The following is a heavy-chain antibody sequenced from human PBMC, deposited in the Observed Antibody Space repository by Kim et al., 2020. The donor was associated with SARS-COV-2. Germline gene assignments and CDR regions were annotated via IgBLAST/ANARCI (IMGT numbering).Heavy chain of an antibody. V-gene: IGHV6-1*01. D-gene: IGHD6-19*01. CDR1: GDSVSGTSVA. CDR2: TYYRSRWFH. CDR3: ARDPSPGYTSGWYGGGLDY. J-gene: IGHJ4*02. Sequence: SQTLSLTCAISGDSVSGTSVAWNWIRQSPSRGLEWLGRTYYRSRWFHDYAVSVKSRITINPDTSKNQFSMHLNSVTPKDTAVYYCARDPSPGYTSGWYGGGLDYWGQGTLVTVSS.